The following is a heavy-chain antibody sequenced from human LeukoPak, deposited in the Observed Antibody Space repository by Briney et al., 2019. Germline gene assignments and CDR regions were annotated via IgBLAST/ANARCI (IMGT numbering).Heavy chain of an antibody. Sequence: PGGSLRLSCAVSGFTFSDYYMSWIRQAPGKGLEWVSYISSGGSTISHADSVKGRFTISRDNAENSLYLQMNSLRAEDTAVYYCAGRAAAGRCFDYWGRGTLVTVSS. CDR1: GFTFSDYY. J-gene: IGHJ4*02. D-gene: IGHD6-13*01. CDR2: ISSGGSTI. CDR3: AGRAAAGRCFDY. V-gene: IGHV3-11*01.